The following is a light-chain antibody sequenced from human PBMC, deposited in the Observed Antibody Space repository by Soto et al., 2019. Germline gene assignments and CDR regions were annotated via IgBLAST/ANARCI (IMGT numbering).Light chain of an antibody. CDR1: QGISTY. V-gene: IGKV1-9*01. CDR2: AAS. Sequence: DIQLTQSPSFLSASVGDRVTISCRASQGISTYLAWYQQKPGKAPNLLIYAASTLQSGVPSRFSGSGSGTEFTLTISSLQPEDFATYYCQQLTTYPYTFGQGTELEIK. J-gene: IGKJ2*01. CDR3: QQLTTYPYT.